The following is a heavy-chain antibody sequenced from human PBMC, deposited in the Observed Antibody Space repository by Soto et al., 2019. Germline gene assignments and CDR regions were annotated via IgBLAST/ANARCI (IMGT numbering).Heavy chain of an antibody. D-gene: IGHD6-19*01. J-gene: IGHJ4*02. CDR2: ISCDGSYK. CDR1: GLTFSRYG. CDR3: AKGLYPTVAGYFDY. Sequence: QVQLVESGGGVVQPGRSLRLSCAASGLTFSRYGMYWVRQAPGKGLEWVAVISCDGSYKDYADSVKGRFTISRDNSKNNNTLYLRMSSLGPEDTVVYYCAKGLYPTVAGYFDYWGEGTLVTVSS. V-gene: IGHV3-30*18.